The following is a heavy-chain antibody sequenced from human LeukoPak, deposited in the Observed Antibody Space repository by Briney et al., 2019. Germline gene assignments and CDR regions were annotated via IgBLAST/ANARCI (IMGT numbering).Heavy chain of an antibody. CDR3: ARAKWLVRNWFDP. D-gene: IGHD6-19*01. CDR1: GGSFSGYY. Sequence: SETLSLTCAVHGGSFSGYYWSWIRQPPGKGLEWIGEINHSGSTNYNPSLKSRVTISVDTSKNQFSLKLSSVTAADTAVYYCARAKWLVRNWFDPWGQGTLVTVSS. V-gene: IGHV4-34*01. J-gene: IGHJ5*02. CDR2: INHSGST.